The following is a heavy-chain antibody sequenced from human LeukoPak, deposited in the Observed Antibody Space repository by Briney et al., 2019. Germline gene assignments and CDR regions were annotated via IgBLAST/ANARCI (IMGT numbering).Heavy chain of an antibody. J-gene: IGHJ4*02. CDR1: GYTFTGYY. D-gene: IGHD2-15*01. Sequence: ASVKASCKASGYTFTGYYMHWVRQAPGQGLEWMGWISTYNGNTNFAQKVQGRVTMTTDTPTSKAYMELRSLRSDDTAVYYCARGQRCTGGSWQAPFDYWGQGTLGPVSS. CDR2: ISTYNGNT. CDR3: ARGQRCTGGSWQAPFDY. V-gene: IGHV1-18*04.